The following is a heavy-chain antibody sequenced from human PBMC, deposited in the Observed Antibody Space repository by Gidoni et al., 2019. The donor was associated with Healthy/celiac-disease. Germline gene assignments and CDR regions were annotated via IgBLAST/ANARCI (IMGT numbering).Heavy chain of an antibody. CDR2: ISYDGSNK. Sequence: QVQLVESGGGVVQPGRSLRLSCAASGFTFSSYGMHWVRQAPGKGLEWVAVISYDGSNKYYADSVKGRFTISRDNSKNTLYLQMNSLRAEDTAVYYCAKLAGLVATSFDYWGQGTLVTVSS. J-gene: IGHJ4*02. CDR1: GFTFSSYG. D-gene: IGHD5-12*01. V-gene: IGHV3-30*18. CDR3: AKLAGLVATSFDY.